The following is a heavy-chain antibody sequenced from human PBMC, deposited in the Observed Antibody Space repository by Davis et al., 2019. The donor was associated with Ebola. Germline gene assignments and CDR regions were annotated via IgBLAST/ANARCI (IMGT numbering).Heavy chain of an antibody. CDR1: GGSFRGYY. V-gene: IGHV4-34*01. J-gene: IGHJ4*02. Sequence: LRLSCAVHGGSFRGYYWSWIRQPPGKGLEWIGEINHSGSTNYNPSLKSRVTISVDTSKNQFSLKLSSVTAADTAVYYCARSSRQWLAPLGYWGQGTLVTVSS. CDR2: INHSGST. CDR3: ARSSRQWLAPLGY. D-gene: IGHD6-19*01.